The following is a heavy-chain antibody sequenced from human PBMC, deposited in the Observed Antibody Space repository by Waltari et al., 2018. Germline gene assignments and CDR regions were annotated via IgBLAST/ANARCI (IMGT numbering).Heavy chain of an antibody. Sequence: QVQIHQRGAGLLKPSVTLSLTCAVSGGSFSGNYWAWIRQPPGKGLEWIGDIHHSGATNFNPSLKSRITMSMDTSTDQFSLNLTSVVAADTAVYYCARGPTFLRYFDVWGPGTLVTVSS. V-gene: IGHV4-34*01. J-gene: IGHJ2*01. CDR3: ARGPTFLRYFDV. CDR2: IHHSGAT. CDR1: GGSFSGNY.